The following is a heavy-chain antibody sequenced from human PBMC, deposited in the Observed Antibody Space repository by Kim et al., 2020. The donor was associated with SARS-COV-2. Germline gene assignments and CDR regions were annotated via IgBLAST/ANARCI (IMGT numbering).Heavy chain of an antibody. D-gene: IGHD6-13*01. V-gene: IGHV3-11*04. CDR3: ARDLIAAAGSTYYYGMDV. Sequence: GGSLRLSCAASGFTFSDYYMSWIRQAPGKGLEWVSYISSSGSTIYYADSVKGRFTISRDNAKNSLYLQMNSLRAEDTAVYYCARDLIAAAGSTYYYGMDVWGQGPTVTVPS. J-gene: IGHJ6*02. CDR2: ISSSGSTI. CDR1: GFTFSDYY.